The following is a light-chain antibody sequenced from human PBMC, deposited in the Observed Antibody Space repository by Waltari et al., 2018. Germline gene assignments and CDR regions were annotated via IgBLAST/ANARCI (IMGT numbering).Light chain of an antibody. CDR3: QQYYSTPPRT. CDR1: QSVLYSSNNKNY. V-gene: IGKV4-1*01. CDR2: WAS. J-gene: IGKJ1*01. Sequence: DIVMTQSPDSLAVSLGERATINCKSSQSVLYSSNNKNYLAWYQQKAGQPPKLLIYWASTRASGVPDRFSGSGSGTDFTITISSLQAEDVAVYYCQQYYSTPPRTFGQGTKVEIK.